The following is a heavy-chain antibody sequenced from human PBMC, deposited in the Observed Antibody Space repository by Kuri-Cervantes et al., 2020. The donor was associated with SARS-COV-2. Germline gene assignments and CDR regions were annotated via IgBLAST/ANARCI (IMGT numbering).Heavy chain of an antibody. CDR1: GFRFGIHA. CDR3: ARDRETTWYYGMDA. D-gene: IGHD1-14*01. V-gene: IGHV3-30-3*01. J-gene: IGHJ6*02. Sequence: GESLKISCKASGFRFGIHAMHWVRQAPGKGLEWLSFISFDGDKTYYADSVRGRFTISRDNSENTVSLQMNSLRPEDTAVYYCARDRETTWYYGMDAWGQGTTVTVSS. CDR2: ISFDGDKT.